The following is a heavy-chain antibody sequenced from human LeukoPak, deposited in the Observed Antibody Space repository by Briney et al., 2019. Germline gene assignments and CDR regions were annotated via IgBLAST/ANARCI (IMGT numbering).Heavy chain of an antibody. V-gene: IGHV3-7*01. CDR2: IKQDGSEK. Sequence: GGSLRLSCAASGFAFSSYWMDWVRQAPGKGLEWVANIKQDGSEKNYVDSVKGRFTIFRDNARNSLYLQMNSLRAEDTAVYYCASHSYGYNHWGQGTLVIVSS. J-gene: IGHJ5*02. CDR1: GFAFSSYW. CDR3: ASHSYGYNH. D-gene: IGHD3-16*01.